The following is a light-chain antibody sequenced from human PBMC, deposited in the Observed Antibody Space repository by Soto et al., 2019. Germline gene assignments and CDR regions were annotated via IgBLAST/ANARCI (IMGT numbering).Light chain of an antibody. CDR2: DAS. CDR3: QQSYSTPPWT. CDR1: QSIRSY. J-gene: IGKJ1*01. V-gene: IGKV1-39*01. Sequence: DIQLTQSPSSLSASVGDKVTITCRASQSIRSYLNWVQQKPGTAPKLLIYDASSLQTGVPSRFSGSGSGTDFSITIRSLQPEDFATYYCQQSYSTPPWTFGQGPKVEIK.